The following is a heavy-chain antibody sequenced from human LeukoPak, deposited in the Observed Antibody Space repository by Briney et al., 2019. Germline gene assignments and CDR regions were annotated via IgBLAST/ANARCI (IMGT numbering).Heavy chain of an antibody. Sequence: GGSLRLSCAASGFTFSSYAMSWVRQAPGKGLEWASAISGSGGSTYYADSVKGRFTISRDNSKNTLYLQMNSLRAEDTAVYYCAKVSAVPPRLFDYWGQGTLVTVSS. CDR3: AKVSAVPPRLFDY. CDR2: ISGSGGST. D-gene: IGHD1-26*01. J-gene: IGHJ4*02. V-gene: IGHV3-23*01. CDR1: GFTFSSYA.